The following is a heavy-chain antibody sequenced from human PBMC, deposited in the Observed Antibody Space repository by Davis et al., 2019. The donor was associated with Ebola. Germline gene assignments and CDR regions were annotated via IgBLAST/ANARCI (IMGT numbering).Heavy chain of an antibody. CDR2: ISSSGSTI. CDR1: GFTFSDYY. V-gene: IGHV3-11*01. D-gene: IGHD4-23*01. Sequence: GESLKISCAASGFTFSDYYMSWIRQAPGKGLEWVSYISSSGSTIYYADSVKGRFTISRDNAKNSLYLQMNSLRAEDTAVYYCARDDGGNSGIPFDYWGQGTLVTVSS. CDR3: ARDDGGNSGIPFDY. J-gene: IGHJ4*02.